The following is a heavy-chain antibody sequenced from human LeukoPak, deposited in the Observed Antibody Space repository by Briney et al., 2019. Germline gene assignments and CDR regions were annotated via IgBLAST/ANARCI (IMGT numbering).Heavy chain of an antibody. V-gene: IGHV4-59*01. CDR1: GGSLSSYY. CDR3: ARDRGFGGNGMDV. D-gene: IGHD2-15*01. Sequence: SETLSLTCAVSGGSLSSYYCSWIRQPPGKGLEWIGYIYYRGSTNYNPSLKSRVTISVDTSKNQFSLKLSSVTAADTAVYYCARDRGFGGNGMDVWGQGTTVTVSS. CDR2: IYYRGST. J-gene: IGHJ6*02.